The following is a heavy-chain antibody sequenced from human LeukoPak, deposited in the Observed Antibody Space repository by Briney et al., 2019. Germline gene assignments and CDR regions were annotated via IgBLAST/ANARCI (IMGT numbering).Heavy chain of an antibody. V-gene: IGHV1-2*02. CDR3: ARLTRLGYGDYVEYFQH. CDR2: INPNSGGT. Sequence: AASVKVSCKASGYTFTGHNMHWVRQAPGQGLEWMGWINPNSGGTNYAQKFQGRVTMTRDTSISTAYMELSRLRSDDTAVYYCARLTRLGYGDYVEYFQHWGQGTLVTVSS. CDR1: GYTFTGHN. J-gene: IGHJ1*01. D-gene: IGHD4-17*01.